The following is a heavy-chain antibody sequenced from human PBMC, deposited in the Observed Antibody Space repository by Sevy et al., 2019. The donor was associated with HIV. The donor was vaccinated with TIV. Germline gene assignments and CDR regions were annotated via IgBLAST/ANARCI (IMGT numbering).Heavy chain of an antibody. D-gene: IGHD1-1*01. CDR3: ARDWSGTVDY. V-gene: IGHV3-30*04. J-gene: IGHJ4*02. CDR1: GFTFSSYA. CDR2: ISYDGSNK. Sequence: GGSLRLSCAASGFTFSSYAMHWVRQAPGKGLEWVAVISYDGSNKYYADSVKGRFTISRDNSKNTLYLQMNSLRAEDTAVYYCARDWSGTVDYWDQGPLVTVSS.